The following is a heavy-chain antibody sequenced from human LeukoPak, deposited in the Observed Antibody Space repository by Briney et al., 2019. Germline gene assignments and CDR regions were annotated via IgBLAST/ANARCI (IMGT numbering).Heavy chain of an antibody. CDR3: ASPQGAIRYFDY. J-gene: IGHJ4*02. CDR1: AFSFRSYS. V-gene: IGHV3-21*01. D-gene: IGHD3-16*02. CDR2: ISSDSSYI. Sequence: PGGSLRLSCAASAFSFRSYSMNCVRQAPGKGLEWVSSISSDSSYIYYADSVKGRFTISRDNAKNSLYLQMNSLRADDTAVYYCASPQGAIRYFDYWGQRTLVTVSS.